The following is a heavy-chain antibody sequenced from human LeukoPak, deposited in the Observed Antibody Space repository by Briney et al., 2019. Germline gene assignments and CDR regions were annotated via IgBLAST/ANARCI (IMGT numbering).Heavy chain of an antibody. D-gene: IGHD5-12*01. V-gene: IGHV3-20*04. Sequence: PGGSLRLSCAASGFTFDGYGMSWVRHTPGKGLEWVSSIYWNGGRKAYADSVKGRFTISRDNTNNSLYLQMNSLRAEDTALYYCARAGGYSDSYYYYMDVWGKGTTVTVSS. J-gene: IGHJ6*03. CDR3: ARAGGYSDSYYYYMDV. CDR2: IYWNGGRK. CDR1: GFTFDGYG.